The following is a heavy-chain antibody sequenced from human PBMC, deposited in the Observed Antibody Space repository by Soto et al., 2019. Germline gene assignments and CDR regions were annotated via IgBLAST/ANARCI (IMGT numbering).Heavy chain of an antibody. J-gene: IGHJ6*02. D-gene: IGHD3-16*01. CDR3: ARNGGPLGSYYYGMDV. CDR1: GGTFSSYA. CDR2: IIPIFGTA. V-gene: IGHV1-69*12. Sequence: QVQLVQSGAEVKKPGSSVKVSCKASGGTFSSYAISWVRQAPGPGLEWMGGIIPIFGTANYTQKFQGRVTITADESTSTAYMELSSLRSEDTAVYYCARNGGPLGSYYYGMDVWGQGTTVTVSS.